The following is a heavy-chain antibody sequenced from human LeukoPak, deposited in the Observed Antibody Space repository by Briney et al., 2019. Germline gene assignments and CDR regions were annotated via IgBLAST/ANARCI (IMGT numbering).Heavy chain of an antibody. Sequence: GGSLRLSCAASGFAFSSYAMSWVRQAPGKGLEWVSAISGSGGSTYYADSVKGRFTISRDNSKNTLHLQKNSLRAEEAADYYCERAAGLRYIFVWYVDPNDYWGQGTPVTVSS. J-gene: IGHJ4*02. CDR2: ISGSGGST. CDR1: GFAFSSYA. V-gene: IGHV3-23*01. CDR3: ERAAGLRYIFVWYVDPNDY. D-gene: IGHD3-9*01.